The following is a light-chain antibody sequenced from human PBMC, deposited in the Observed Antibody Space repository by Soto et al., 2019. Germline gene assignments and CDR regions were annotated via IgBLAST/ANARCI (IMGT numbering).Light chain of an antibody. Sequence: QYALTQPASVSGSPGQSITISCTGTSTDVGSYNLVSWYQQYPGKAPKLMIYEVSYRPSGVSNRFSGSKSGNTASLTISGLQAEDEADYYCSSFTTSSTRVFGTGTKLTIL. J-gene: IGLJ1*01. CDR2: EVS. CDR1: STDVGSYNL. V-gene: IGLV2-14*02. CDR3: SSFTTSSTRV.